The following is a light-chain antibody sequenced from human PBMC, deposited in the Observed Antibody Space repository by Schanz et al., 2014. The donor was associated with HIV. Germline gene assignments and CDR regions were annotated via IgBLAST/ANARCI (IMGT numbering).Light chain of an antibody. CDR3: SSSGGSNNFVI. CDR2: DVS. J-gene: IGLJ2*01. CDR1: SSDVGGYNY. Sequence: QSVLTQPRSVSGSPGQSVTISCTGTSSDVGGYNYVSWYQQHPGKAPKLMIYDVSVRPSGVSHRFSGSKSDNTASLTISGLQAEDEADYYCSSSGGSNNFVIFGGGTKVTVL. V-gene: IGLV2-11*01.